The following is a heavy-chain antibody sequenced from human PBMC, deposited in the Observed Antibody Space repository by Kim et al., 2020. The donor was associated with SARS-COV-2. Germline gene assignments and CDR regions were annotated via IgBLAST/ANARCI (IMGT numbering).Heavy chain of an antibody. CDR3: ARDRTYQPLHVYYYYYGMDV. V-gene: IGHV3-30*01. J-gene: IGHJ6*02. Sequence: GRFNISRDNSKKTLYLQMNSLRAEDTAVYYCARDRTYQPLHVYYYYYGMDVWGQGTTVTVSS. D-gene: IGHD2-2*01.